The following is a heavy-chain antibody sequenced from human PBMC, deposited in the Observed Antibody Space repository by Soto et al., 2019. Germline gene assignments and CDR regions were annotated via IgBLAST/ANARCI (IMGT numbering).Heavy chain of an antibody. V-gene: IGHV1-2*02. D-gene: IGHD1-1*01. CDR3: ARGRTIVSPGN. Sequence: QVQLVQSGAEVKKPGASVNVSCKASGYSFTGYQIHWVRQAPGQGLEWMGWINPNCGGTNLAQKFQGRVTMTRDTSVTTAYMEINGLTSDDTAVYYCARGRTIVSPGNWGQGTLVSVSS. J-gene: IGHJ4*02. CDR1: GYSFTGYQ. CDR2: INPNCGGT.